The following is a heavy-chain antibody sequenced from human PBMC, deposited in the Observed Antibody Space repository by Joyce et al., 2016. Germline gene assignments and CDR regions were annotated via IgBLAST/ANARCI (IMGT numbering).Heavy chain of an antibody. Sequence: EVQLVESGGGLVQPGGSLRLSCAASGFSFSGYWIPWVRQAPGKGLVWVSRINTDGSSTRFADSVKGRFTISRDNAKNTLYLQMNSLRAEDTAVYCCVRGISARPGGPNWFDPWGQGTLVTVSS. D-gene: IGHD6-6*01. V-gene: IGHV3-74*01. CDR1: GFSFSGYW. J-gene: IGHJ5*02. CDR2: INTDGSST. CDR3: VRGISARPGGPNWFDP.